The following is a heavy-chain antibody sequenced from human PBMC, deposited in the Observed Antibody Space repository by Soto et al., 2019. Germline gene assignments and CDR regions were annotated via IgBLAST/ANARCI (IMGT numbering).Heavy chain of an antibody. V-gene: IGHV1-58*01. Sequence: GASVKVSCKASGFTFTSSAVQWVRQARGQRLEWIGWIVVGSGNTNYAQKFQERVTMTRDTSISTAYLELSRLRSDDTAVYYCARDLDASGSYYTDYWGQGTLVTVSS. J-gene: IGHJ4*02. CDR3: ARDLDASGSYYTDY. D-gene: IGHD3-10*01. CDR2: IVVGSGNT. CDR1: GFTFTSSA.